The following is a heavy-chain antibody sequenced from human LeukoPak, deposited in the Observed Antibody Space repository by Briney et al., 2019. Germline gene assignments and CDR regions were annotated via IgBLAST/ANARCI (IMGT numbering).Heavy chain of an antibody. J-gene: IGHJ3*02. CDR3: ARQADAFDI. CDR2: ISGSGGST. Sequence: GGSLRLSCAASGFTFNSYAMSWVHQAPGKGLEWVSAISGSGGSTYYADSVKGRLTISRDNAKNSLYLQMNSLRAEDTAVYYCARQADAFDIWGQGTMVTVSS. V-gene: IGHV3-23*01. CDR1: GFTFNSYA.